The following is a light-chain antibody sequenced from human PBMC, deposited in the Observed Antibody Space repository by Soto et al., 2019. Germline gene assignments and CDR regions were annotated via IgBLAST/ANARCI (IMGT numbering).Light chain of an antibody. V-gene: IGKV1-6*01. Sequence: AIQMTQSPSSLSASVGDTVTITCRASQGIRNDLGWYQQKPGKAPNLLIYAASSLQSGVPSRFSGSGSGTDFTHTISSLQPEDFATYYCLQDYNYPRTFGQGTKVDIK. CDR1: QGIRND. CDR3: LQDYNYPRT. CDR2: AAS. J-gene: IGKJ1*01.